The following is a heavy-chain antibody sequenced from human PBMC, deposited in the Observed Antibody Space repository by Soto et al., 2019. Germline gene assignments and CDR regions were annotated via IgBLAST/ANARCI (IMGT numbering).Heavy chain of an antibody. D-gene: IGHD3-9*01. J-gene: IGHJ6*02. CDR2: LIPMFGTT. V-gene: IGHV1-69*18. Sequence: QVQLVQSGAEVKTPGSSVKVSCKASGGTFSSYSINWVRQAPGQGLEWMGRLIPMFGTTDYAQRFQGRVTFTADESTSTGSMAVTHLTSEDTAVYYCARAVVLTFTRFYDMDVWGQGTTVTVSS. CDR1: GGTFSSYS. CDR3: ARAVVLTFTRFYDMDV.